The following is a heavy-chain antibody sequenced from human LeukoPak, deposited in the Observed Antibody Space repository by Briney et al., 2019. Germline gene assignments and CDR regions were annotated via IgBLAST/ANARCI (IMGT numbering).Heavy chain of an antibody. CDR1: GGSFSGYY. Sequence: SETLSLTCAVYGGSFSGYYWSWIRQPPGKGLEWIGEINHSGSTNYNPSLKSRVTISVDTSKNQFSLKLSSVTAADTAVYYCARSSVYAMSWFDPWGQGTLVTVSS. CDR3: ARSSVYAMSWFDP. D-gene: IGHD2-8*01. J-gene: IGHJ5*02. V-gene: IGHV4-34*01. CDR2: INHSGST.